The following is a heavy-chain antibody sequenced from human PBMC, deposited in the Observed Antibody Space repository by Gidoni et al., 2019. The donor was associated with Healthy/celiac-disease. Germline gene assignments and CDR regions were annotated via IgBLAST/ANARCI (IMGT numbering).Heavy chain of an antibody. CDR3: ARIYGSGSYYNVPTDY. Sequence: QVQLVESGGGVVQPGRSLRLSCAAAGFTFSSYAMHWVRQAPGKGLEWVAVISDDGSNKYYADSVKGRFTISRDNSKNTLYLQMNSLRAEDTALYYCARIYGSGSYYNVPTDYWGQGTLVTVSS. CDR1: GFTFSSYA. CDR2: ISDDGSNK. V-gene: IGHV3-30-3*01. J-gene: IGHJ4*02. D-gene: IGHD3-10*01.